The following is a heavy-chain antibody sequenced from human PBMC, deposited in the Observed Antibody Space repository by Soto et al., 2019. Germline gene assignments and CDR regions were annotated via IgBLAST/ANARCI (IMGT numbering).Heavy chain of an antibody. CDR2: IYYSGST. V-gene: IGHV4-39*01. J-gene: IGHJ4*02. Sequence: SETLSLTCTVSGGSISSSSYYWGWIRQPPGKGLEWIGSIYYSGSTYYNPSLKSRVTISVDTSKNQFSLKLSSVTAADTAVYYCARPHITGTRVPLFDYWGQGTLVTVSS. D-gene: IGHD1-7*01. CDR1: GGSISSSSYY. CDR3: ARPHITGTRVPLFDY.